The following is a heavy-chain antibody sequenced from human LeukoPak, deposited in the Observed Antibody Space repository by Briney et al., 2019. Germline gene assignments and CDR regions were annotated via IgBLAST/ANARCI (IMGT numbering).Heavy chain of an antibody. D-gene: IGHD2-15*01. CDR3: AEDIASQSSRGGFDV. CDR1: GFTFSSYA. Sequence: GGSLRLSCAASGFTFSSYAMSWVRQAPGKGLEWVANIKQDGSEKYFVDSVKGRFTISRDNAKNPLYLQMSSLRAEDTAVYYCAEDIASQSSRGGFDVWGQGTMVTVSS. V-gene: IGHV3-7*01. CDR2: IKQDGSEK. J-gene: IGHJ3*01.